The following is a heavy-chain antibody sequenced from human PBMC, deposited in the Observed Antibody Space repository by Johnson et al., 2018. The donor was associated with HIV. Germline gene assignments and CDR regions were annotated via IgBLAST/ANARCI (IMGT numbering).Heavy chain of an antibody. CDR3: ARVPWSLDAFDI. J-gene: IGHJ3*02. V-gene: IGHV3-66*01. CDR1: DSTVGSIY. CDR2: IYSGGSR. Sequence: VQLVESGGGLVQPGGSRRLSCAASDSTVGSIYMSWVRQAPGKGLEWVSLIYSGGSRYDADSVKGRSTISRDNSKHTLYLQMNSLRAEDTAVYYCARVPWSLDAFDIWGQGTMVTVSS. D-gene: IGHD2-15*01.